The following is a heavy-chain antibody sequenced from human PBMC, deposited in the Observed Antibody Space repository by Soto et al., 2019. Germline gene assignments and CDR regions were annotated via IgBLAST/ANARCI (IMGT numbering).Heavy chain of an antibody. J-gene: IGHJ6*02. Sequence: PSETLSLTCAVYGGSFSGYYWSWVRQAPGKGLEWVSTISESGDNTYYAESVKGRFTISRDNSKNTLLLQMNSLRADDTAVYYCATPPAYCTSTSCYNYGVDLWGHGTTVTVSS. V-gene: IGHV3-23*01. CDR2: ISESGDNT. D-gene: IGHD2-2*02. CDR1: GGSFSGYY. CDR3: ATPPAYCTSTSCYNYGVDL.